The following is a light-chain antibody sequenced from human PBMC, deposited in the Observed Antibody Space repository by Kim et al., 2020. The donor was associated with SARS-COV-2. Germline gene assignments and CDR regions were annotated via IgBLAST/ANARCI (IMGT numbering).Light chain of an antibody. V-gene: IGKV1-5*01. J-gene: IGKJ1*01. Sequence: ASVGDRVTITCRASESISSWLAWYQQKPGKAPKLLIYDASSLESGVPSRFSGSGSGTEFTLTISSLQPDDFATYYCQQYNSYSWTFGQGTKVDIK. CDR1: ESISSW. CDR2: DAS. CDR3: QQYNSYSWT.